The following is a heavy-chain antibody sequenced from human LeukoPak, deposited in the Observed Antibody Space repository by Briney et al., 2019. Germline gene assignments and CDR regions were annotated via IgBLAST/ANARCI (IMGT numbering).Heavy chain of an antibody. V-gene: IGHV4-61*02. CDR2: IYTSGST. CDR1: GGSISSGSYY. Sequence: SETLSLTCTVSGGSISSGSYYWSWIRQPAGKGLEWIGRIYTSGSTNYNPSLKSRVTISVDTSKNQFSLKLSSVTAADTAVYYCAREVRRLCEYMDVWGKGTTVTISS. J-gene: IGHJ6*03. CDR3: AREVRRLCEYMDV.